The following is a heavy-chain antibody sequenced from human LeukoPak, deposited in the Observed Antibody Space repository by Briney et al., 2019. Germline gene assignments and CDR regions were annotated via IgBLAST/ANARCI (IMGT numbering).Heavy chain of an antibody. V-gene: IGHV3-30*04. J-gene: IGHJ4*02. CDR1: GFTFSSYA. Sequence: HPGRSLRLSCAASGFTFSSYAMHWVRQAPGKGLEWVAVISYDGSNKYYADSVKGRFTISRDNSKNTLYLQMNSLRAEDTAVYYCARQPAAGTGSDYWGQGTLVTVSS. CDR3: ARQPAAGTGSDY. CDR2: ISYDGSNK. D-gene: IGHD6-13*01.